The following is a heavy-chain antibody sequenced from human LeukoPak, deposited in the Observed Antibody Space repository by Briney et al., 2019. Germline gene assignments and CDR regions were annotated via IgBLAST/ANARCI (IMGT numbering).Heavy chain of an antibody. Sequence: GGSLRLSCAASGLTFSNYAMSWVRQAPGKGLEWVSDINGSGGRTNYADSVKGRFTISRDNSKNTLYLQMNSLRADDTAVYYCAKSRGGFDFWGQGTLVTVSS. CDR1: GLTFSNYA. CDR3: AKSRGGFDF. V-gene: IGHV3-23*01. J-gene: IGHJ4*02. D-gene: IGHD3-10*01. CDR2: INGSGGRT.